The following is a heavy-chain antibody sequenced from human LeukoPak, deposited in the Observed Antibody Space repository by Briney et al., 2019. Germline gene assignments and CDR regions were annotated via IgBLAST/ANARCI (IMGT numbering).Heavy chain of an antibody. Sequence: TGGFLRLSCAASGFTFSSYWMSWVRQAPGKGLEWVANIKQDGSEKYYVDSVKGRFTISRDNAKNSLYLQMNSLRAEDTAVYYCARGYYYDSSVFDYWGQGTLVTVSS. CDR1: GFTFSSYW. CDR2: IKQDGSEK. D-gene: IGHD3-22*01. J-gene: IGHJ4*02. CDR3: ARGYYYDSSVFDY. V-gene: IGHV3-7*01.